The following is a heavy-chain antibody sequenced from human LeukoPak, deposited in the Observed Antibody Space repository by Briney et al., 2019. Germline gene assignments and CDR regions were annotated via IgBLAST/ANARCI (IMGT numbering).Heavy chain of an antibody. D-gene: IGHD3-16*02. CDR3: ARGRGRPTNDYVWGSYRRHAFDI. V-gene: IGHV4-34*01. CDR2: INHSGST. CDR1: GGSFSGYY. J-gene: IGHJ3*02. Sequence: PSETLSLTCAVYGGSFSGYYWSWIRQPPGKGLEWIGEINHSGSTNYNPSLKSRVTISVDTSKNQFSLKLSSVTAADTAVYYCARGRGRPTNDYVWGSYRRHAFDIWGQGTMVTVSS.